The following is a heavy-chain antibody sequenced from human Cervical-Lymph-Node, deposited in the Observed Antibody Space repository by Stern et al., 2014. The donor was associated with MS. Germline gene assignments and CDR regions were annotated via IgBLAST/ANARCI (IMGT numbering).Heavy chain of an antibody. D-gene: IGHD6-13*01. CDR3: ARDVGMDS. J-gene: IGHJ5*01. CDR1: GVSISTYY. Sequence: QVQLQESGPGLVKPSETLSLTCTVSGVSISTYYWSWIRQPPGKGLEWIGYIYYSGSTTYNPSLKSRVTMSVDTSRSQFSLKLSSVTAADTAVYYCARDVGMDSWGQGTLVTVS. V-gene: IGHV4-59*01. CDR2: IYYSGST.